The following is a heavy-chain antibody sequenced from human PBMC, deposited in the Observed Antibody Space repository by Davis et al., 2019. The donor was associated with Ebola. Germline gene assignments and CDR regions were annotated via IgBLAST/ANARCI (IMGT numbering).Heavy chain of an antibody. J-gene: IGHJ5*02. D-gene: IGHD3-22*01. CDR1: GYTFTSYA. V-gene: IGHV1-3*01. CDR3: ARELGYYDSSGLAWFDP. CDR2: INAGNGNT. Sequence: ASVKVSCKASGYTFTSYAMHWVRQAPGQRLEWMGWINAGNGNTKYSQKFQGKVTITRDTSASTAYMELSSLRSDDTAVYYCARELGYYDSSGLAWFDPWGQGTLVTVSS.